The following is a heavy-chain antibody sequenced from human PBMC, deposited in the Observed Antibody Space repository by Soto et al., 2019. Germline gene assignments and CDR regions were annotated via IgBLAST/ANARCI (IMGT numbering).Heavy chain of an antibody. J-gene: IGHJ5*02. CDR1: GFTFSSYS. CDR3: ASDTAMVKAA. D-gene: IGHD5-18*01. CDR2: ISSSSSYI. V-gene: IGHV3-21*01. Sequence: PGGSLRLSCAASGFTFSSYSMNWVRQAPGKWLEWVSSISSSSSYIYYADSVKGRFTISRDNAKNSLYLQMNSLRAEDTAVYYCASDTAMVKAAWGQGXLVTVYS.